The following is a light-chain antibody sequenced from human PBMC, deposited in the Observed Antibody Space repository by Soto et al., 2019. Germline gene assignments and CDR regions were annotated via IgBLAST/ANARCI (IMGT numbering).Light chain of an antibody. CDR1: QSVRSK. J-gene: IGKJ5*01. Sequence: ILMTQSPATLSVAPGEGATLSCRASQSVRSKLAWYQQRAGQSPRLLIYGASTRATGVPDRFSGSGTGTEFTLTISSLQSEDSAVYYCQQYNRRPSITFGQGTRLEIK. CDR2: GAS. V-gene: IGKV3-15*01. CDR3: QQYNRRPSIT.